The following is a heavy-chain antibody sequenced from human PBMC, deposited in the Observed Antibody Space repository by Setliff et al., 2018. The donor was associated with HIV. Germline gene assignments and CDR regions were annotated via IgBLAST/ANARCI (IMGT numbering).Heavy chain of an antibody. CDR2: VNPSSGNS. CDR1: GYYFATYD. V-gene: IGHV1-8*02. D-gene: IGHD3-10*01. CDR3: AREQVGFGPPRGMDV. J-gene: IGHJ6*02. Sequence: GASVKVSCKPSGYYFATYDINWVRQAAGQGLEWMGWVNPSSGNSGYAQRFHGRLTMTRDTSRGTAHMELRSLGSDDTAVYYCAREQVGFGPPRGMDVWGQGTTVTVSS.